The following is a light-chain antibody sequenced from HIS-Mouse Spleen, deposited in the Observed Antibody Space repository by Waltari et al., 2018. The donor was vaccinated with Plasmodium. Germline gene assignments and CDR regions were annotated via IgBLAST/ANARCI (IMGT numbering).Light chain of an antibody. CDR2: QDS. CDR3: QAWDSSTAYVV. V-gene: IGLV3-1*01. J-gene: IGLJ2*01. CDR1: KLGDKY. Sequence: SYELTQPPSVSVSPGQTASITCSGDKLGDKYACWYQQKPGQSPVLVIYQDSKRPSGIPERFSGSNSGNTATLTISGTQAMDEADYYCQAWDSSTAYVVFGGGTKPTVL.